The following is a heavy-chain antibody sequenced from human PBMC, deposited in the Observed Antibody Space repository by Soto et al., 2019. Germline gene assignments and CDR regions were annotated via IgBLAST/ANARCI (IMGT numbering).Heavy chain of an antibody. CDR3: AXXXXXXXRTFDY. V-gene: IGHV4-59*01. CDR1: GGXIXXXY. J-gene: IGHJ4*02. D-gene: IGHD2-8*01. Sequence: QVLLQESGPGLVKPSETLSLTCTVSGGXIXXXYXSXXRQPPGKGLVWIGYIYYSGSTNYNPSLKSRVTISVDTSKNXFSLNLRXMXPADXXVXXCAXXXXXXXRTFDYWGPGTLVTVSS. CDR2: IYYSGST.